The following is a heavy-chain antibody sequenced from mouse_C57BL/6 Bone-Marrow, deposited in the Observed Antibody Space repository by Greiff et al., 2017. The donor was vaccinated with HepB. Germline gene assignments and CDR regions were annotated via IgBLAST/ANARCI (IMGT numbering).Heavy chain of an antibody. J-gene: IGHJ4*01. V-gene: IGHV1-59*01. CDR2: IDPSDSYT. D-gene: IGHD1-1*01. CDR3: ANLYYRYAMDY. CDR1: GYTFTSYW. Sequence: QVQLQQPGAELVRPGTSVKLSCKASGYTFTSYWMHWVKQRPGQGLEWIGVIDPSDSYTNYNQKFKGKATLTVDTSSSTAYMQLSSLTSEDSAVYYCANLYYRYAMDYWGQGTSVTVSS.